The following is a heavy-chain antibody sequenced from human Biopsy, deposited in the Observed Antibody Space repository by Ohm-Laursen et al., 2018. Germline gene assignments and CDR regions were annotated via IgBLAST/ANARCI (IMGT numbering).Heavy chain of an antibody. CDR3: KKLTGGYSYSSL. D-gene: IGHD5-12*01. Sequence: SLRLSCSASGFNFGDSGMGWFRQAPGKGLECVGLIRSESSGGTREYAAPVKGRFTVSRDDSKSIAYLDMNSLKTEDTAMYYCKKLTGGYSYSSLWGRGTLVTVSS. CDR1: GFNFGDSG. V-gene: IGHV3-49*03. J-gene: IGHJ4*02. CDR2: IRSESSGGTR.